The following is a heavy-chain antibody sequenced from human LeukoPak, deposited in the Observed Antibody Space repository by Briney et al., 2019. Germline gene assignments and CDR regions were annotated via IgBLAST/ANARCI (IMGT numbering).Heavy chain of an antibody. CDR2: ISGSGGRT. V-gene: IGHV3-23*01. J-gene: IGHJ4*02. CDR3: AKAVAVAGVFDY. Sequence: GGSLRLSCAASGFTFSSYGMSWVRQAPGKGLEWVSAISGSGGRTYYADSVKGRFTISRDNSKNTLYLQMNSLRADDTAVYYCAKAVAVAGVFDYWGQGTLVTVSS. D-gene: IGHD6-19*01. CDR1: GFTFSSYG.